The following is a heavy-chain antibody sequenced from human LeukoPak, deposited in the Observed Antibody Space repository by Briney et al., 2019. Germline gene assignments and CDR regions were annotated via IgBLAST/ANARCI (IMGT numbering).Heavy chain of an antibody. V-gene: IGHV3-23*01. Sequence: GGTLRLSCAASGFTFSSYGMSWVRQAPGKGLEWVSAISGSGGSTYYADSVKGRFTISRDNSKNALYLQMNSLRAEDTAVYFCAKGDYYGILPGFISYWGQGTLVTVSS. CDR1: GFTFSSYG. J-gene: IGHJ4*02. D-gene: IGHD3-9*01. CDR3: AKGDYYGILPGFISY. CDR2: ISGSGGST.